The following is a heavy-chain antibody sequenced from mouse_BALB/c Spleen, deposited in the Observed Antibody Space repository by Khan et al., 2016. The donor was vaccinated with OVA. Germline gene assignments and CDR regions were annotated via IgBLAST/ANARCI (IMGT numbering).Heavy chain of an antibody. V-gene: IGHV1S81*02. J-gene: IGHJ3*01. Sequence: QVQLKQSGAELVKPGASVRLSCKASGYTFTNYYLYWVKQRPGQGLEWIGDINPSNGGTNFNEKFKNKVTLTVDKSSSTAYMQLSSLTSEDSAVYYCSRSGYGTFAYWGQGTLVTVSA. CDR3: SRSGYGTFAY. CDR2: INPSNGGT. D-gene: IGHD2-1*01. CDR1: GYTFTNYY.